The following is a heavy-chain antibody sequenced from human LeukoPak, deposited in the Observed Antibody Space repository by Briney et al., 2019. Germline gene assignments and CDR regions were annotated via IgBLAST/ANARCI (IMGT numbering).Heavy chain of an antibody. Sequence: SETLSLTCTDSGGSFSSSSYYWGWLRQPPGKGLEWIGSIYYSGSTYYNPSLKRRVTTSVDTSKNQFSLKLSSVTAADTAVYYCARVDSGDLLNYWGQGTLVTVSS. CDR2: IYYSGST. CDR1: GGSFSSSSYY. CDR3: ARVDSGDLLNY. V-gene: IGHV4-39*07. J-gene: IGHJ4*02. D-gene: IGHD7-27*01.